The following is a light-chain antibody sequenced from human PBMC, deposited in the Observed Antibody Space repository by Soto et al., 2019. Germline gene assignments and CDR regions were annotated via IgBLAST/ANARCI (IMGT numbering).Light chain of an antibody. V-gene: IGKV1-27*01. CDR2: AAF. J-gene: IGKJ3*01. CDR3: QKCHIAPVT. Sequence: DIQMTQSPSSLAASVGDRVTITCRASQGISNSLAWYQQKPGKVPELLIYAAFTLQSGVTSRFSGSGSGTDFTLTISSLQPEAVPTYYCQKCHIAPVTFGPGTKVDIK. CDR1: QGISNS.